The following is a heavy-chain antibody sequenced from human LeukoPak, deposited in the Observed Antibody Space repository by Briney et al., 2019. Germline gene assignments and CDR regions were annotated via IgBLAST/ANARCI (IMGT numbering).Heavy chain of an antibody. CDR3: AHLRATDWYFFDY. J-gene: IGHJ4*02. V-gene: IGHV2-5*01. Sequence: ESGPTLVNPTQTLTLTCTFSGSSLSSPGVGVGWIRQPPGRALEWLAHIYWHDAKYYSPSLKNRLTITKDTSKNQVVLTMTNMDPVDTGTYFCAHLRATDWYFFDYWGQGTLVTVSS. D-gene: IGHD3-9*01. CDR1: GSSLSSPGVG. CDR2: IYWHDAK.